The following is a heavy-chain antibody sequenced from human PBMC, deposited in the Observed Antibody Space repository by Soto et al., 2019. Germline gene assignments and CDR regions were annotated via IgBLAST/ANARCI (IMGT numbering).Heavy chain of an antibody. J-gene: IGHJ6*01. CDR1: GFTFSSYG. Sequence: VQLVESGGGVVQPGRSLRLSCAAYGFTFSSYGMHWVRQPPGKGLAWVAVIWNDGSNKYYADSVKGRFTISRDNSKNTLYLQMNSLRAEDTAVYYCARAGGALTVYGLDVWGQGTTVTVSS. V-gene: IGHV3-33*01. CDR3: ARAGGALTVYGLDV. D-gene: IGHD1-26*01. CDR2: IWNDGSNK.